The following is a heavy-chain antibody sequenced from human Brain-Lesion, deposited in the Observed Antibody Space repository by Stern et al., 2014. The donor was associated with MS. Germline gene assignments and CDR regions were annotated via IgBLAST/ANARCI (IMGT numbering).Heavy chain of an antibody. Sequence: VQLVESGAEAKKPGASVKVSCKASGYTFSSYDITWVRQASGHGLEWMGWMNPYSGNTGYAQKFKGRGSMTSDPSISTVYMELTSLTSDDTAVYFCARAVRNQLLSEYWGQGTLVTVSS. V-gene: IGHV1-8*01. CDR2: MNPYSGNT. D-gene: IGHD2-2*01. CDR1: GYTFSSYD. CDR3: ARAVRNQLLSEY. J-gene: IGHJ4*02.